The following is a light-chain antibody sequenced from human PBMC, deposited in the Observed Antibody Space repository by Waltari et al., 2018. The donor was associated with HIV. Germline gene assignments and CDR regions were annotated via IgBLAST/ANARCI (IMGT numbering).Light chain of an antibody. Sequence: EIVMTQSPATLSLSPGERATLSCRASQSVSSNLAWYQQKPGQAPRLLISGASTRATGIAARFSGSGSGTEFTLTISSLQSEDFAVYYCQQYNNWPLTFGGGTKVEIK. CDR2: GAS. V-gene: IGKV3-15*01. CDR3: QQYNNWPLT. J-gene: IGKJ4*01. CDR1: QSVSSN.